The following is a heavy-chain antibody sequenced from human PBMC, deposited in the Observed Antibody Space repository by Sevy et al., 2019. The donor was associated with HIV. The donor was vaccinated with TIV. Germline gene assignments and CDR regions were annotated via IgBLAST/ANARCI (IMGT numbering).Heavy chain of an antibody. V-gene: IGHV4-59*01. J-gene: IGHJ5*02. D-gene: IGHD4-17*01. CDR1: GGSISSYY. CDR2: IYYSGST. Sequence: SETLSLTCTVSGGSISSYYWSWIRQPPGKGLEWIGYIYYSGSTNYNPSLKSRVTISVDTSKNHFSLKLSSVTAADTAVYYCARVYGHSAGWFDPWGQGTLVTVSS. CDR3: ARVYGHSAGWFDP.